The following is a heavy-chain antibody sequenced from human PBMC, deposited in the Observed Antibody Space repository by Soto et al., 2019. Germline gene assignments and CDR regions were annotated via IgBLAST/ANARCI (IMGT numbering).Heavy chain of an antibody. Sequence: GGSLRLSCAASGFTFSDYYMSWIRQAPGKGLEWVSYISSSGSTIYYADSVKGRFTISRDNAKNSLYLQMNSLRAEDTAVYYCARDLYWPDYDILTGYLGMDVWGQGTTVTVSS. J-gene: IGHJ6*02. V-gene: IGHV3-11*04. CDR3: ARDLYWPDYDILTGYLGMDV. CDR1: GFTFSDYY. CDR2: ISSSGSTI. D-gene: IGHD3-9*01.